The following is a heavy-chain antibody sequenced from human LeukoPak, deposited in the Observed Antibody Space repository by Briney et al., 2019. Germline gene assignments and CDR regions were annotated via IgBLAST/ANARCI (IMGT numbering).Heavy chain of an antibody. CDR1: GYTFTGHY. CDR2: IDAKSGGT. J-gene: IGHJ4*02. Sequence: ASVKVSCKASGYTFTGHYMHWVRPAPGQGLEWMGWIDAKSGGTKYAQRFQGRVTMARDTSINTGYMELSSLTSDDTAVYYCARWRGYSSGWSGPFDDWGQGTLVTVSS. D-gene: IGHD6-13*01. V-gene: IGHV1-2*02. CDR3: ARWRGYSSGWSGPFDD.